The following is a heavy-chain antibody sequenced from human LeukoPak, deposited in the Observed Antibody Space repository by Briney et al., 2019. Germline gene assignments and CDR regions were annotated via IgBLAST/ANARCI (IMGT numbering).Heavy chain of an antibody. D-gene: IGHD2/OR15-2a*01. CDR2: ISYDGSNK. J-gene: IGHJ4*02. CDR3: ANGDHPKLSRFDY. V-gene: IGHV3-30-3*01. CDR1: GFTFSSYA. Sequence: GGSLRLSCAASGFTFSSYAMHWVRQAPGKGLEWVAVISYDGSNKYYADSVKGRFTISRDNSKNTLYLQMNSLRAEDTAVYYCANGDHPKLSRFDYWGQGTLVTVSS.